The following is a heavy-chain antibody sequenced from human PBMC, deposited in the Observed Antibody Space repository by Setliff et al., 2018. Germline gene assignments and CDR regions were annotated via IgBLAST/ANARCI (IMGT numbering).Heavy chain of an antibody. CDR3: AREQGIAVTTSNYQYYMDV. V-gene: IGHV1-18*01. CDR1: GYNFVTFG. J-gene: IGHJ6*03. D-gene: IGHD6-19*01. Sequence: ASVKVSCKTSGYNFVTFGVNWVRQVPGQGFEWMGWISPYNGDANYAQKFQGRVTMTTDTSTGTAYMELRTLSSDDTAVYYCAREQGIAVTTSNYQYYMDVWGKGTTVTVSS. CDR2: ISPYNGDA.